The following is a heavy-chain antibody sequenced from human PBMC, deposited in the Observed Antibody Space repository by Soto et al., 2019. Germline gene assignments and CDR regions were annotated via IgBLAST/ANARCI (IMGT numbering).Heavy chain of an antibody. Sequence: LRLSCAASGFTFSSYAMHWVRQAPGKGLEWVAVISYDGSNKYYADSVKGRFTIFRDNSKNTLYLQMNSLRAEDTAVYYCAREIAARPYYYYGMDVWGQGTTVTVSS. D-gene: IGHD6-6*01. CDR3: AREIAARPYYYYGMDV. CDR1: GFTFSSYA. CDR2: ISYDGSNK. V-gene: IGHV3-30-3*01. J-gene: IGHJ6*02.